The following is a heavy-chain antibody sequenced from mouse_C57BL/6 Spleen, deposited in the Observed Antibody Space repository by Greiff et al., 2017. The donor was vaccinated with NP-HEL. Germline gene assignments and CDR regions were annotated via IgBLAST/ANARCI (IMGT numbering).Heavy chain of an antibody. D-gene: IGHD3-2*02. Sequence: EVQVVESGGGLVKPGGSLKLSCAASGFTFSSYAMSWVRQTPEKRLEWVATISDGGSYTYYPDNVKGRFTISRDNAKNNLYLQMSHLKSEDTAMYYCARRQLRIRDGYAMDYWGQGTSVTVSS. CDR2: ISDGGSYT. V-gene: IGHV5-4*01. CDR1: GFTFSSYA. J-gene: IGHJ4*01. CDR3: ARRQLRIRDGYAMDY.